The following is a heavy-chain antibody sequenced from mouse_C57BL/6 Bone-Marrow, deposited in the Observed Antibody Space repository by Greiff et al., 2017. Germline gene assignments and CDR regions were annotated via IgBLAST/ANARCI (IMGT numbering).Heavy chain of an antibody. CDR1: GFTFSSYA. D-gene: IGHD1-1*01. J-gene: IGHJ4*01. V-gene: IGHV5-4*03. CDR2: ISDGGSYT. Sequence: DVKLVESGGGLVKPGGSLKLSCAASGFTFSSYAMSWVRQTPEKRLEWVATISDGGSYTYYPDNVKGRFTISRDNAKNNLDLQMSHLQSEDTAMYYCARLLLRAMDYWGQGTSVTVSS. CDR3: ARLLLRAMDY.